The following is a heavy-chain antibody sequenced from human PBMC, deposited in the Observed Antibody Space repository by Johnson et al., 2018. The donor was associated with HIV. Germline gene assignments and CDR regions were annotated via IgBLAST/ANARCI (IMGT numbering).Heavy chain of an antibody. D-gene: IGHD3-10*01. V-gene: IGHV3-30*18. CDR1: GFTFSDYY. J-gene: IGHJ3*02. Sequence: QVQLVESGGGLVKPGGSLRLSCAASGFTFSDYYMSWIRQAPGKGLEWVAVISYDGNNKYYADSLKGRFTISRDNSKNTLYLQMNSLRAEDTAVYYCANLAGSDAFDIWGQGTMVTVSS. CDR3: ANLAGSDAFDI. CDR2: ISYDGNNK.